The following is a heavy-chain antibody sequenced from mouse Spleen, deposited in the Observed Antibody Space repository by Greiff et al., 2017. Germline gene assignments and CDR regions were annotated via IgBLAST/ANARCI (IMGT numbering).Heavy chain of an antibody. V-gene: IGHV5-6*01. CDR3: ARHLSTMITTEYFDV. CDR2: ISSGGSYT. J-gene: IGHJ1*01. Sequence: EVKVVESGGDLVKPGGSLKLSCAASGFTFSSYGMSWVRQTPDKRLEWVATISSGGSYTYYPDSVKGRFTISRDNAKNTLYLQMSSLKSEDTAMYYCARHLSTMITTEYFDVWGAGTTVTVSS. D-gene: IGHD2-4*01. CDR1: GFTFSSYG.